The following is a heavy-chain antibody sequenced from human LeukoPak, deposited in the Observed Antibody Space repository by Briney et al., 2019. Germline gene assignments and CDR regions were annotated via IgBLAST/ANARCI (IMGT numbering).Heavy chain of an antibody. CDR1: GFTFSSYW. D-gene: IGHD2-8*01. J-gene: IGHJ4*02. CDR3: ASGLLGYCTNGVCSDY. Sequence: GSLRLSCAASGFTFSSYWMHWVRQAPGKGLVWVSRINSDGSSTSYADSVKGRFTISRDNAKNTLYLQMNSLRAEDTAVYYCASGLLGYCTNGVCSDYWGQGTLVTVSS. CDR2: INSDGSST. V-gene: IGHV3-74*01.